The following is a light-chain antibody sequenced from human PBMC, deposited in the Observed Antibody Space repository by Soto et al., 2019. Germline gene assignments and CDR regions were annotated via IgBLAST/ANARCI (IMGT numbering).Light chain of an antibody. CDR2: DVS. Sequence: QSVLTQPASVSGSPGQSITISCTGTSSDVGGYNYVSWYQQHPGKAPKLMIYDVSNRPSGVSNRFSGSKSGNTASLTISGLQAEDVAYYYCSSDTSCRPPVFGTGTK. V-gene: IGLV2-14*01. CDR1: SSDVGGYNY. CDR3: SSDTSCRPPV. J-gene: IGLJ1*01.